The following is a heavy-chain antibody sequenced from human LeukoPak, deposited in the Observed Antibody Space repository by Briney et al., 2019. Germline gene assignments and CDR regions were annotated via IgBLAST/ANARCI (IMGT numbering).Heavy chain of an antibody. Sequence: PGGSLRLSCVVSGFTFSTYSMNWVRQTPGKGLEWISYISTSSIASKYADSVKGRFTISRDNAKNSLYLQMNSLRAEDTAVYYCAKGSGIVGAYFDYWGQGTLVTVSS. CDR3: AKGSGIVGAYFDY. CDR1: GFTFSTYS. CDR2: ISTSSIAS. J-gene: IGHJ4*02. D-gene: IGHD1-26*01. V-gene: IGHV3-48*04.